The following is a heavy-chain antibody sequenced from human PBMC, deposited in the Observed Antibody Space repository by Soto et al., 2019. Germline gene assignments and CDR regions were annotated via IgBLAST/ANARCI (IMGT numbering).Heavy chain of an antibody. V-gene: IGHV1-69*08. J-gene: IGHJ6*02. CDR2: IIPILGET. Sequence: QVQLVQSGAEVKKPGSSVRVSCKASGTIFSSYTISWVRQAPGQGLEWMGRIIPILGETNSARKFQGRVTLTADKSTKTAYMELNSLRLEYTALYYCARGLGGRMDDWGQGTTVTVSS. CDR1: GTIFSSYT. D-gene: IGHD3-16*01. CDR3: ARGLGGRMDD.